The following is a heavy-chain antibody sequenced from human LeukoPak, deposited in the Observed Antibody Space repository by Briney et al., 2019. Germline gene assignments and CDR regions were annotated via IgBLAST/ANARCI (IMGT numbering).Heavy chain of an antibody. CDR3: ARDMGYYDSSGYYDFDY. J-gene: IGHJ4*02. V-gene: IGHV3-23*01. D-gene: IGHD3-22*01. CDR2: ISGSGGST. CDR1: GFTFSSYG. Sequence: PGGSLRLSCAASGFTFSSYGMSWVRQAPGKGLEWVSAISGSGGSTYYADSVKGRFTISRDNSKNTLYLQMNSLRAEDTAVYYCARDMGYYDSSGYYDFDYWGQGTLVTVSS.